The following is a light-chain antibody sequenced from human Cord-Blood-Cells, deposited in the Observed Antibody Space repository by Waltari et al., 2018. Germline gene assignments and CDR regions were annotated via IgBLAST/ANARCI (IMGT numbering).Light chain of an antibody. CDR1: QSVLYSSNNKNY. CDR3: QQYYSTPYT. CDR2: WAS. V-gene: IGKV4-1*01. Sequence: DIVMTQSPDSLAVSLGERATINCKSSQSVLYSSNNKNYVAWYQQKPGQPPKLLIYWASTRESGVPDGFSGSGSGTDFTLTISSLQAEDVAVYYCQQYYSTPYTFGQGTKLEIK. J-gene: IGKJ2*01.